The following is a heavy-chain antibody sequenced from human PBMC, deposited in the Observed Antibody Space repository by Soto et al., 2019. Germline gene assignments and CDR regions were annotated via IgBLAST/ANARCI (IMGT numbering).Heavy chain of an antibody. V-gene: IGHV4-59*01. J-gene: IGHJ1*01. Sequence: SETLSLTCTVSGGSISSYYWSWIRQPPGKGLEWIGYIYYSGSTNYNPSLKSRVTISVDTSKNQFSLKLSSVTAADTAVYYCARVDPVSKYFQHWGQGTLVTVSS. CDR1: GGSISSYY. CDR2: IYYSGST. D-gene: IGHD3-9*01. CDR3: ARVDPVSKYFQH.